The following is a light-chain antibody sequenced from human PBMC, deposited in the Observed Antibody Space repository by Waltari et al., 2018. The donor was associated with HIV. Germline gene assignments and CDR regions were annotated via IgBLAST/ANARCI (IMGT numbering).Light chain of an antibody. CDR2: EVT. J-gene: IGLJ3*02. CDR3: CSFASSITLV. V-gene: IGLV2-23*02. Sequence: QSVLTPPATVSGSPGPPTTISCTGTSSDVRSYNVVSRYQQHPGHAPQIMIFEVTRRPSVVSNRFSGSKSGNTASLTISGLQAEDEADYFCCSFASSITLVFDGGTKLAVL. CDR1: SSDVRSYNV.